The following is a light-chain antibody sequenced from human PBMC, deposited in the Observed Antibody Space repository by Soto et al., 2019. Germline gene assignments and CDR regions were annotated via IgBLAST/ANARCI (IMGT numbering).Light chain of an antibody. J-gene: IGLJ3*02. CDR2: DNS. V-gene: IGLV1-40*01. Sequence: QSVLTQPPSVSGAPGQRVTISCTGSSSNIGAGYDVHWYQQLPGTAPKLLIYDNSNRPSGVPGRFSGSKSGTSASLAITGLQAEDEADYYCQSYDTGLSGSRVFGGGTKLTVL. CDR1: SSNIGAGYD. CDR3: QSYDTGLSGSRV.